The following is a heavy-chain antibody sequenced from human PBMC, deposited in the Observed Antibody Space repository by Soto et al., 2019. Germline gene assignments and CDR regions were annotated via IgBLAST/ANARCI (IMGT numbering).Heavy chain of an antibody. CDR2: IYYTGST. J-gene: IGHJ3*02. D-gene: IGHD2-21*02. CDR1: GGPLSSFY. CDR3: AVTRGGAHPHDI. Sequence: SETLSLTCNSSGGPLSSFYYSWIRQAPWKGLEWIGYIYYTGSTNSNPSLKSRVTMSVDTSKNQFSLKLTSVTDADTAVYFCAVTRGGAHPHDIWGQGTMVTVS. V-gene: IGHV4-59*01.